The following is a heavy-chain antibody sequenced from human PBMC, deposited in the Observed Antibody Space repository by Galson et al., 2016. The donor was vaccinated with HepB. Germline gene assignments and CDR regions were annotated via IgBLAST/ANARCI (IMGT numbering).Heavy chain of an antibody. CDR1: GFSLDTSGVA. V-gene: IGHV2-5*02. D-gene: IGHD5/OR15-5a*01. J-gene: IGHJ3*02. Sequence: PALVKPTQTLTLTCTFSGFSLDTSGVAVGWVRQPPGKALEWLALIYWDDDKRYSPALKSRLTITKDTSKNHVDLTLADLYLVDPATYYCLHDSVYVARDAFDIWGQVTMVTVSS. CDR2: IYWDDDK. CDR3: LHDSVYVARDAFDI.